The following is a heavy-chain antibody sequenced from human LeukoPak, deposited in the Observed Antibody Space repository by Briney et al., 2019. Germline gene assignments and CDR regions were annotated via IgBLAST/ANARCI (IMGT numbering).Heavy chain of an antibody. D-gene: IGHD6-19*01. CDR2: INHSGST. J-gene: IGHJ4*02. Sequence: PGGSLRLSCAASGFTFSDYYMSWIRQPPGKGLEWIAEINHSGSTNYNPSLKSRVTTSLDTSKNQFSLKLSSVSAADTAVYYCARRGSGWGIWGQGTLVTVSS. V-gene: IGHV4-34*01. CDR1: GFTFSDYY. CDR3: ARRGSGWGI.